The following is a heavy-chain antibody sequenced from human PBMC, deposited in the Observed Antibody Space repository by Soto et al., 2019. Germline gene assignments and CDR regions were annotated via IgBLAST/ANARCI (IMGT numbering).Heavy chain of an antibody. CDR3: AIAGYCSGGSCYSPYYYYYMDV. J-gene: IGHJ6*03. CDR2: INPSGGST. Sequence: PSVKVSCKASGYTFTSYYMHWVRQAPGQGLEWMGIINPSGGSTSYAQKFQGRVTMTRDTSTSTVYMELSSLRPEDTAVYYCAIAGYCSGGSCYSPYYYYYMDVWGKGTTVTVSS. CDR1: GYTFTSYY. V-gene: IGHV1-46*03. D-gene: IGHD2-15*01.